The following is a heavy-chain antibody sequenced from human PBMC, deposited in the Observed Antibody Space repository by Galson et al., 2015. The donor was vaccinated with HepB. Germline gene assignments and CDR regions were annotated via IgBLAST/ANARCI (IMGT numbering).Heavy chain of an antibody. CDR1: GFTFSSYW. J-gene: IGHJ5*02. CDR3: ARVRYNYGFWFDP. V-gene: IGHV3-7*03. CDR2: IKEDGSEK. D-gene: IGHD5-18*01. Sequence: SLRLSCAATGFTFSSYWMTWVRQAPGRGLEWVANIKEDGSEKYYVDSVKGRFTISRDNTKNSLYLQMNSLRADDTAVYYCARVRYNYGFWFDPWGQGTLVTVSS.